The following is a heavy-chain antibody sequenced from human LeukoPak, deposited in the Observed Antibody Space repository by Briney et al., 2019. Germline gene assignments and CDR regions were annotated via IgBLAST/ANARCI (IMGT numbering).Heavy chain of an antibody. CDR3: AKLTKVLLWFGENDY. CDR1: GFTFSSYG. Sequence: GGSLRLSCAASGFTFSSYGMTWVRQAPGKGLEWVSYISSSSSTIYYADSVKGRFTISRDNAKNSLYLQLNSLRAEDTAVYYCAKLTKVLLWFGENDYWGQGTLVTVSS. CDR2: ISSSSSTI. J-gene: IGHJ4*02. V-gene: IGHV3-48*01. D-gene: IGHD3-10*01.